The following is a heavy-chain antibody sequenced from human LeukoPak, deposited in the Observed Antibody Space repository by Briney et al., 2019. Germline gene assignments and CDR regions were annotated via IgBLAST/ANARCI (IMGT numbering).Heavy chain of an antibody. J-gene: IGHJ4*02. CDR3: ARQRRSSGWPDDY. V-gene: IGHV5-51*01. Sequence: GESLKISCKGSGYSFTSYWIAWVRQMPGKGLEWMGIIYPDDSDTRYSPSFQGQVTITADKSISTAYLQWSSLKASDNAMYYCARQRRSSGWPDDYWGQGTLVTVSS. CDR1: GYSFTSYW. D-gene: IGHD6-19*01. CDR2: IYPDDSDT.